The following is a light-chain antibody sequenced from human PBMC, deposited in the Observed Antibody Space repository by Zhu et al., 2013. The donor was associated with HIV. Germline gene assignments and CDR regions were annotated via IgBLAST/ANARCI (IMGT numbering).Light chain of an antibody. V-gene: IGLV3-1*01. CDR1: KLGYKY. CDR3: QAWDSSTANVV. CDR2: QDD. J-gene: IGLJ2*01. Sequence: SYELTQPPSVSVSPGQTASITCSGDKLGYKYVCWYQQKPGQSPVLVIYQDDKRPSGIPERFSGSNSGNTATLTISGTQAMDEADYYCQAWDSSTANVVFGGGTKLTVL.